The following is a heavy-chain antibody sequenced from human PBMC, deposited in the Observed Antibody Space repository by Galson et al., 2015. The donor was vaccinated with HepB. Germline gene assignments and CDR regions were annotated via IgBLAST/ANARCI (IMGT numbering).Heavy chain of an antibody. D-gene: IGHD2-8*02. CDR1: GFTFNMYD. Sequence: SLRLSCAASGFTFNMYDMHWVRQVTGKDLEWVSHIGTAGGPNYADSVKGRITVSRENAKNSVYLQMNSLRAGDTARYYCARSPKFCAGGGCYHQQFDLWGRGTLVTVSS. CDR3: ARSPKFCAGGGCYHQQFDL. J-gene: IGHJ2*01. V-gene: IGHV3-13*05. CDR2: IGTAGGP.